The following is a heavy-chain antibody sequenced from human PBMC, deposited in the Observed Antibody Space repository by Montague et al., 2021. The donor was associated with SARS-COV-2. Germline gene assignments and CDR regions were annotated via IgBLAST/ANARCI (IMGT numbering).Heavy chain of an antibody. CDR2: ISTSGDYT. J-gene: IGHJ4*02. Sequence: SLRLSCAASGFIFRNHAMSWVRQAPGKGLEWVSGISTSGDYTYYADSLKGRFTISRDNSRNTLYLQMNSLRAEDTAIYYCAKDREMDYSADYWGQGTLVTVSS. CDR3: AKDREMDYSADY. V-gene: IGHV3-23*01. D-gene: IGHD5-24*01. CDR1: GFIFRNHA.